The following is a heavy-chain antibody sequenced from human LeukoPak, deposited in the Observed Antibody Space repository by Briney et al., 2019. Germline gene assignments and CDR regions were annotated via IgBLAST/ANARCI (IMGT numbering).Heavy chain of an antibody. CDR1: GFTFSSYW. D-gene: IGHD5-24*01. J-gene: IGHJ6*02. CDR2: IKQDGSEK. Sequence: PGGSLRLSCAASGFTFSSYWMSWVRQAPGKGLEWVPNIKQDGSEKYYVDSVKGRFTISRDNAKNSLYLQMNSLRAEDTAVYYCAREGDGYPPAKYGMDVWGQGTTVTVSS. CDR3: AREGDGYPPAKYGMDV. V-gene: IGHV3-7*01.